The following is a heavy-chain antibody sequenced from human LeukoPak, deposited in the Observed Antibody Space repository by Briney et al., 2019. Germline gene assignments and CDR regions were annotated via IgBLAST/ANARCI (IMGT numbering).Heavy chain of an antibody. CDR2: IYSGGST. CDR1: GFTVSSNY. J-gene: IGHJ4*02. Sequence: PGGSLRLSCAASGFTVSSNYMTWVRQAPGKGLEWVSVIYSGGSTYYADSVKGRFTISRDNSKNTLYLQMNSLRAEDTAVYYCARWGYSSGWYLDYWGQGSLVTVSS. D-gene: IGHD6-19*01. V-gene: IGHV3-66*01. CDR3: ARWGYSSGWYLDY.